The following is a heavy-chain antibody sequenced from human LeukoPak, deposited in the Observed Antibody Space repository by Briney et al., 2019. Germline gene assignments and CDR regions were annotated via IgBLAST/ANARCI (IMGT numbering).Heavy chain of an antibody. CDR1: GGSISSYY. Sequence: PSETLSLTCTVSGGSISSYYWSWIRQPPGKGLEWIGYIYYSGSTNYNPSLKSRVTISVDTSKNQFSLKLSSVTAADTAVYYCAREYHDISTGYFYFDYRGQGTLVTVSS. D-gene: IGHD3-9*01. J-gene: IGHJ4*02. CDR2: IYYSGST. CDR3: AREYHDISTGYFYFDY. V-gene: IGHV4-59*01.